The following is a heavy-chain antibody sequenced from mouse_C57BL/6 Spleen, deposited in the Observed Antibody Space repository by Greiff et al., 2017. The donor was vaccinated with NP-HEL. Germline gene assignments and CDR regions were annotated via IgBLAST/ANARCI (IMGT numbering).Heavy chain of an antibody. CDR1: GYTFTSYG. J-gene: IGHJ1*03. CDR2: IYPRSGNT. CDR3: ARADGYDSYWYFDV. Sequence: QVQLKESGAELARPGASVKLSCKASGYTFTSYGISWVKQRTGQGLEWIGEIYPRSGNTYYNEKFKGKATLTAAKSSSTAYMELRSLTSEDSAVYFCARADGYDSYWYFDVWGTGTTVTVSS. D-gene: IGHD2-2*01. V-gene: IGHV1-81*01.